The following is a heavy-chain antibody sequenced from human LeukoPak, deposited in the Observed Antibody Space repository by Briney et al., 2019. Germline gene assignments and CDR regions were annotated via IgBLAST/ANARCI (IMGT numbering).Heavy chain of an antibody. V-gene: IGHV4-38-2*01. CDR3: ARQAAVDY. CDR2: IYHSGST. J-gene: IGHJ4*02. Sequence: SETLSLTCAVSGYSISSGYYWGWIRQPPGKGLEWIGSIYHSGSTYYNPSLKSRVTISVDTSKNQFSLKLSSVTAADTPVYYCARQAAVDYWGQGTLVTVSS. CDR1: GYSISSGYY. D-gene: IGHD6-25*01.